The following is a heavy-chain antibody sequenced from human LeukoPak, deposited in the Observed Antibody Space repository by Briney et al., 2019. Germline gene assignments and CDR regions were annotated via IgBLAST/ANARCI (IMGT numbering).Heavy chain of an antibody. D-gene: IGHD3-10*01. J-gene: IGHJ3*02. CDR2: ISGSGGST. Sequence: PGGSLRLSCAASGFTFSSYAMSWVRQAPGKGLERISAISGSGGSTYYADSVKGRFTISRDNSKNTLYLQMNSLRAEDTAVYYCANGLWGVMVRGVNNAFDIWGQGTMVTVSS. V-gene: IGHV3-23*01. CDR1: GFTFSSYA. CDR3: ANGLWGVMVRGVNNAFDI.